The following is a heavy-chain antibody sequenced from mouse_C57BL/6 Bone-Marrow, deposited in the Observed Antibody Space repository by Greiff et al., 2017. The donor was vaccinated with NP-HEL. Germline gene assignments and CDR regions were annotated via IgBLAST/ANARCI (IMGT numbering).Heavy chain of an antibody. CDR1: GYSFTSYW. J-gene: IGHJ3*01. CDR2: IHPSDSDT. Sequence: VQLQQPGAELVKPGASVKVSCKASGYSFTSYWMHWVKQRPGQGLEWIGRIHPSDSDTNYNQKFKGKATLTVDKSSRTAYKQLSGRTSVDSAVYYCAMNPLPWGAWFAYWGQGTLVTVSA. D-gene: IGHD4-1*01. CDR3: AMNPLPWGAWFAY. V-gene: IGHV1-74*01.